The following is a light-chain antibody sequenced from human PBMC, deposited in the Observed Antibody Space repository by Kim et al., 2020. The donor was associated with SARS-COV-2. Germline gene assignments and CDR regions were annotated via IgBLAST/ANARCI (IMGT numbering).Light chain of an antibody. CDR1: SSDVVSYNY. CDR3: SSYTGSSTLAV. J-gene: IGLJ2*01. Sequence: QSITISCTGTSSDVVSYNYVSWYQKHPGKAPKIMSYDVSNRPSGVSNRFSGSKAGNTASLTISVLQTEDEADYYCSSYTGSSTLAVFGGGTQLTVL. CDR2: DVS. V-gene: IGLV2-14*03.